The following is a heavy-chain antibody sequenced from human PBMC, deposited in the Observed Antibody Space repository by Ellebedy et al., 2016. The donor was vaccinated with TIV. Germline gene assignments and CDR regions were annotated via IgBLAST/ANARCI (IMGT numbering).Heavy chain of an antibody. CDR1: GGTFSSYA. D-gene: IGHD6-19*01. CDR2: ISAYNGNT. CDR3: ARDRTIAVAGLDY. V-gene: IGHV1-18*01. Sequence: AASVKVSCKASGGTFSSYAISWVRQAPGQGLEWMGWISAYNGNTNYAQKLQGRVTMTTDTSTSTAYMELRSLRSDDTAVYYCARDRTIAVAGLDYWGQGTLVTVSS. J-gene: IGHJ4*02.